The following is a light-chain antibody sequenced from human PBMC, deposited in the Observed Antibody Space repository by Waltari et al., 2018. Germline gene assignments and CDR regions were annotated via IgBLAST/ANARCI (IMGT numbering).Light chain of an antibody. CDR2: DAS. CDR3: QQYDSYWT. V-gene: IGKV2-28*01. J-gene: IGKJ1*01. Sequence: DIVMTQSPLSLPVTPGESALISCRSSQSLLHSNGYNYLDWYLQKPGKAPKLLIYDASNLETGVPSRFSGSGSGTDFTFTISSLQPEDIATYYCQQYDSYWTFGQGNKVEIK. CDR1: QSLLHSNGYNY.